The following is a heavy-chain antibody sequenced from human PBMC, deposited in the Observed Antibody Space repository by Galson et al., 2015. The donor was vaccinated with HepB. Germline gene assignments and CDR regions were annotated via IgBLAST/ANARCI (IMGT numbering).Heavy chain of an antibody. V-gene: IGHV1-24*01. CDR1: GYTLTELS. J-gene: IGHJ4*02. D-gene: IGHD5-12*01. Sequence: SVKVSCKVSGYTLTELSMHWVRQAPGKGLEWMGGFDPEDGETIYAQKFLGRVTMTEDTSTDTAYMELSSLRSEDTAVYYCATESVVVATITYLGFDYWGQGTLVTVSS. CDR2: FDPEDGET. CDR3: ATESVVVATITYLGFDY.